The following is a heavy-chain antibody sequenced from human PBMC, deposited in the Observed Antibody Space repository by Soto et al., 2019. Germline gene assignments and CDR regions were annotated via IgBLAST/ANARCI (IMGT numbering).Heavy chain of an antibody. Sequence: SVKVSCKASGGTFSSYAISWVRQAPGQGLEWMGGIIPIFGTANYAQKFQGRVTITADESTSTAYMELSSLRSEDTAVYYCATHTLPYDSSGYYYFFNYWGQGTLVTVSS. CDR3: ATHTLPYDSSGYYYFFNY. J-gene: IGHJ4*02. CDR1: GGTFSSYA. CDR2: IIPIFGTA. D-gene: IGHD3-22*01. V-gene: IGHV1-69*13.